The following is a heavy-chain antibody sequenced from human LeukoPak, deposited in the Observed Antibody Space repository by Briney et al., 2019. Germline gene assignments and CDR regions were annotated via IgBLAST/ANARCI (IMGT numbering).Heavy chain of an antibody. V-gene: IGHV3-7*01. D-gene: IGHD6-19*01. CDR2: IKQDGSEK. J-gene: IGHJ3*02. Sequence: GGSLRLSCAASQFTFSSYWMNWVRQAPGKGLEWVDNIKQDGSEKYYVDSVKGRFTISRDNAKNSLYLQRNNLRAEDTAVYYCARGYTSPWDRAFDIWGQGTMVTVSS. CDR1: QFTFSSYW. CDR3: ARGYTSPWDRAFDI.